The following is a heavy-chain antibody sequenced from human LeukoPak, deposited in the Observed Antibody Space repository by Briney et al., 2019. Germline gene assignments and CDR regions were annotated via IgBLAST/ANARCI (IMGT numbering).Heavy chain of an antibody. CDR2: IYPGNSDI. CDR1: GYSFASYW. D-gene: IGHD2-2*01. Sequence: AESLKISCKGSGYSFASYWIAWVRQMPGKGLEWMGVIYPGNSDITYSPSFQGQVTISADKSVSTAYLHWSSLKASDTAIYYCARHLSSITSCPNYWGQGTLVTVSS. J-gene: IGHJ4*02. CDR3: ARHLSSITSCPNY. V-gene: IGHV5-51*01.